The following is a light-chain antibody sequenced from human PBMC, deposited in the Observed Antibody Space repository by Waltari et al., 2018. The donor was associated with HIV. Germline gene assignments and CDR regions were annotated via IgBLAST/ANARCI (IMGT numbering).Light chain of an antibody. CDR1: HSDIGTFDF. V-gene: IGLV2-14*01. CDR3: SSYTITNTWV. Sequence: QSALAQPASMSGSPGQSVTISCAGSHSDIGTFDFVSWYQQLPGKAPKLLIYRVTFRPSGGPIRFSASKSANTASLTISDLQTEDEAHYYCSSYTITNTWVFGGGTLLTVL. J-gene: IGLJ3*02. CDR2: RVT.